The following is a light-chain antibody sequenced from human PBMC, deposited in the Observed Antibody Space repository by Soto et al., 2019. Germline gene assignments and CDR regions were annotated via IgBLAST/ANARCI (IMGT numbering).Light chain of an antibody. Sequence: QSVVTQPPSVSGAPGQSVTIPCTGSSSNIGAGFDVHWYQHFPGTAPKLLIYANTNRPSGVPDRFSGSNSGTSASLAITGLLPEDEADYYCQSYDSSLSGFVFGTGTQLTVL. CDR1: SSNIGAGFD. V-gene: IGLV1-40*01. CDR2: ANT. CDR3: QSYDSSLSGFV. J-gene: IGLJ1*01.